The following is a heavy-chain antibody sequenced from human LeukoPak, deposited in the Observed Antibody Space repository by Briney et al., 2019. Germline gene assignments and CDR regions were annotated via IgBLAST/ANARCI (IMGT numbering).Heavy chain of an antibody. V-gene: IGHV3-74*01. D-gene: IGHD3-10*01. CDR2: IDSAGGKI. CDR1: GFTVSSNY. CDR3: VADRGNWSGGDF. J-gene: IGHJ4*02. Sequence: PGGSLRLSCAASGFTVSSNYMSWVRQAPGKGLAWVSRIDSAGGKIQWADSVKGRFTISRDNAKNTVYLQMNSLGPKDSAVYYCVADRGNWSGGDFWGRGTLVIVSS.